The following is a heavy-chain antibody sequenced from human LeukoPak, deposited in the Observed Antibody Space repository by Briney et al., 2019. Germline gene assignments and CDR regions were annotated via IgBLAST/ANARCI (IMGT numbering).Heavy chain of an antibody. J-gene: IGHJ5*02. CDR3: ARGGLWFGELSWFDP. CDR1: GGSISSYY. V-gene: IGHV4-59*01. D-gene: IGHD3-10*01. CDR2: IYYSGST. Sequence: PSETLSLTCTVSGGSISSYYWSWIRQPPEKGLEWIGYIYYSGSTNYNPSLKSRVTISVDTSKNQFSLKLSSVTAADTAVYYRARGGLWFGELSWFDPWGQGTLVTVSS.